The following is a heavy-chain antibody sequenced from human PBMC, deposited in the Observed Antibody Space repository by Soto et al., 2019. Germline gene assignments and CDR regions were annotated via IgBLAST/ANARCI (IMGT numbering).Heavy chain of an antibody. CDR2: IHTTGNT. J-gene: IGHJ2*01. CDR3: ARDSRGSSPWYFDL. D-gene: IGHD3-22*01. V-gene: IGHV4-4*07. Sequence: QVQLQESGPGLVTPSETLSLTCTVSGDSISSHYWSWIRQPAGKGLEWMGRIHTTGNTAHNPSIKSRITMSRDTSKNQMSLQLTSVTAADTAAYYCARDSRGSSPWYFDLWGRGTLVTVSS. CDR1: GDSISSHY.